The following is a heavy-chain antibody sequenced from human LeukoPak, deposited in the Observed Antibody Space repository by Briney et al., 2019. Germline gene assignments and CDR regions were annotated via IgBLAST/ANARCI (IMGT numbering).Heavy chain of an antibody. V-gene: IGHV3-23*01. CDR1: GFTFSSYD. Sequence: PGGSLRLSCAASGFTFSSYDMSWVRQAPGKGLEWVSTITDGLESTYYAGSVKGRFTISRDNSKNTLYLQMNSLRAEDTAVYYCAKRPKGYFDYWGQGTLVTVSS. J-gene: IGHJ4*02. CDR2: ITDGLEST. CDR3: AKRPKGYFDY.